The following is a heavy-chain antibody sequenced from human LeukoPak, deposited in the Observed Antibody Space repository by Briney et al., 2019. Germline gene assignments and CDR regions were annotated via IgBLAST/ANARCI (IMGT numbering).Heavy chain of an antibody. Sequence: KHSQTLSLTCAISGDSVSSNSAAWNWIRQSPSRGLEWLGRTYYRSKWYNDYAVSVKSRITINPDTSKNQFSLQLNSVTPEDTAVYYCARDLGGAADRHNTYDYWGQGTLVTVSS. CDR2: TYYRSKWYN. CDR3: ARDLGGAADRHNTYDY. CDR1: GDSVSSNSAA. V-gene: IGHV6-1*01. J-gene: IGHJ4*02. D-gene: IGHD6-13*01.